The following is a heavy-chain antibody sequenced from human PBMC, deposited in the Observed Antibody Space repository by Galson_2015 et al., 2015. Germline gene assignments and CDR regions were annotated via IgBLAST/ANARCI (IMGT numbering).Heavy chain of an antibody. CDR3: ARDIAAAGGGGDAFDI. D-gene: IGHD6-13*01. CDR1: GYTFTGYY. Sequence: SVKVSCKASGYTFTGYYMHWVRQAPGQGLEWMGWINPNSGGTNYAQKFQGRVTMTRDTSISTAYMELSRLRSDDTAVYYCARDIAAAGGGGDAFDIWGQGTMVTVSS. V-gene: IGHV1-2*02. J-gene: IGHJ3*02. CDR2: INPNSGGT.